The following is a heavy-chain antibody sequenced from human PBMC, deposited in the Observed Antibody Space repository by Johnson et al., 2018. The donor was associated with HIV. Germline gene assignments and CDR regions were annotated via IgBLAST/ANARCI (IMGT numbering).Heavy chain of an antibody. CDR3: ARELPSYDILTGPGAFDI. CDR2: ISYDGGLK. V-gene: IGHV3-30*19. CDR1: GFTFSSYG. J-gene: IGHJ3*02. D-gene: IGHD3-9*01. Sequence: QVQLVESGGGVVQPGRSLRLSCAASGFTFSSYGMHWVRQAPGKGLEWGTVISYDGGLKYYADAVKGRFTISRDNSKNTLYLQMNSLRAEDTAVYYCARELPSYDILTGPGAFDIWGQGTMVTVSS.